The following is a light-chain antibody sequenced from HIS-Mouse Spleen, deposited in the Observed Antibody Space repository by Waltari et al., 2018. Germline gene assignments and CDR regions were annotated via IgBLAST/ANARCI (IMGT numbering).Light chain of an antibody. CDR1: DLPKKY. CDR3: LSADSSGTYVV. CDR2: KDS. Sequence: SYELTQPPSVSVSLGQMARITCPGEDLPKKYAYWYQQKPGQFPVLVIYKDSERPSGIPERFSGSSSGTIVTLTISGVQAEDEADYYCLSADSSGTYVVFGGGTKLTVL. V-gene: IGLV3-16*01. J-gene: IGLJ2*01.